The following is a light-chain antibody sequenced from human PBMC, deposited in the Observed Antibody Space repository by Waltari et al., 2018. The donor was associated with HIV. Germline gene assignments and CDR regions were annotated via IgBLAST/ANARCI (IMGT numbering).Light chain of an antibody. V-gene: IGLV2-8*01. CDR2: EVS. Sequence: QSALTQPPSASGSPGQSVTISCTGTSSDGGGYKYVSWYQQHPGKAPKLMIYEVSKRPSGVPDRFSGSKSGNTASLTVPGLQAEDEADYYCSSYAGRNNYVFGTGTKVTVL. CDR1: SSDGGGYKY. J-gene: IGLJ1*01. CDR3: SSYAGRNNYV.